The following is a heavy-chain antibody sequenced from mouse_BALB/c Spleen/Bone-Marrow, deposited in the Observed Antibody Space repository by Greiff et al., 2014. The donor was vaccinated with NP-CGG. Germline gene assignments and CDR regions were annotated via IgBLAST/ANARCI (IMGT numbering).Heavy chain of an antibody. V-gene: IGHV14-3*02. J-gene: IGHJ1*01. D-gene: IGHD4-1*01. Sequence: EVQRVESGAELVKPGASVKLSCTASGFNIKDTYMHWVKQRPEQGLEWIGRIDPANGNTKYDPKFQGKATITADTSSNTAYLQLGSLTSEDTAVYYCARWGKLGRGYFDVWGAGTTVTVSS. CDR2: IDPANGNT. CDR3: ARWGKLGRGYFDV. CDR1: GFNIKDTY.